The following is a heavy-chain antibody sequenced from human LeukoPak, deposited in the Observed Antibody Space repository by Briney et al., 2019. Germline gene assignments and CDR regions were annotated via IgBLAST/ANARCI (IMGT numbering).Heavy chain of an antibody. CDR2: IYYSGST. CDR1: GGSISSYY. D-gene: IGHD2-2*01. J-gene: IGHJ4*02. Sequence: SETLSLTCTVSGGSISSYYWSWIRQPPGKGLEWIGYIYYSGSTNYNPSLKSRVTISVDTSKNQFSLKLSSVTAADTAMYYCASSAYCSSTSCFFDYWGQGTLVIVSS. CDR3: ASSAYCSSTSCFFDY. V-gene: IGHV4-59*01.